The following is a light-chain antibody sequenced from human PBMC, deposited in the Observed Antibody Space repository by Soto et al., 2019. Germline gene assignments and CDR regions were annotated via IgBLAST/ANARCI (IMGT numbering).Light chain of an antibody. J-gene: IGKJ1*01. Sequence: EIVLTQSPGTLSLSPGERATLSCRASQSVSSNYLAWYQRQPGQSPRLLIFGASNRATGIPGRFSGSGFGTDFTLTISRLEPEDSGVYYCQQYGSSPRTFGQGTKVEIK. V-gene: IGKV3-20*01. CDR1: QSVSSNY. CDR3: QQYGSSPRT. CDR2: GAS.